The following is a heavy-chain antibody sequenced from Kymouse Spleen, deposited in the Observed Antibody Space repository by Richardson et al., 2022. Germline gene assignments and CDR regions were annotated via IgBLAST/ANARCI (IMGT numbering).Heavy chain of an antibody. J-gene: IGHJ6*02. CDR1: GFTFDDYG. CDR2: INWNGGST. Sequence: EVQLVESGGGVVRPGGSLRLSCAASGFTFDDYGMSWVRQAPGKGLEWVSGINWNGGSTGYADSVKGRFTISRDNAKNSLYLQMNSLRAEDTALYYCARDGYYYGSGSSDYYGMDVWGQGTTVTVSS. V-gene: IGHV3-20*d01. CDR3: ARDGYYYGSGSSDYYGMDV. D-gene: IGHD3-10*01.